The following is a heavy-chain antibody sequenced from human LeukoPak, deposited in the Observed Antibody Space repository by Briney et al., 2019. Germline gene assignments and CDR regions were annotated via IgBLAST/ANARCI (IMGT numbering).Heavy chain of an antibody. D-gene: IGHD3-22*01. Sequence: SETLSLTCTVSGGSISSSSYYWGWIRQPPGKGLEWIGSIYYSGSTYYNPSLKSRVTISVDTSKNQFSLKLSSVTAADTAVYYCARDNRDSSGYCLDYWGQGTLVTVSS. CDR2: IYYSGST. J-gene: IGHJ4*02. CDR3: ARDNRDSSGYCLDY. V-gene: IGHV4-39*02. CDR1: GGSISSSSYY.